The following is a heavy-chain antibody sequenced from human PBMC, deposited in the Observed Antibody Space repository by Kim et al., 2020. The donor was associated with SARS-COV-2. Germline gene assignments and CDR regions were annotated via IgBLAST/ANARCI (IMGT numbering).Heavy chain of an antibody. V-gene: IGHV3-30-3*01. D-gene: IGHD6-13*01. CDR1: GFTFSSYA. Sequence: GGSLRLSCAASGFTFSSYAMHWVRQAPGKGLEWVAVISYDGSNKYYADSVKGRFTISRDNSKNTLYLQMNSLRAEDTAVYYCASKAAAGAFDYWGQGTLVTVSS. J-gene: IGHJ4*02. CDR2: ISYDGSNK. CDR3: ASKAAAGAFDY.